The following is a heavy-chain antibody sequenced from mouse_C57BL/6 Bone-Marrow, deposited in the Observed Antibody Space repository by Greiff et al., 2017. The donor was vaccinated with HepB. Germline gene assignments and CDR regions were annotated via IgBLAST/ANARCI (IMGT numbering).Heavy chain of an antibody. CDR3: ARYYYGSSLYYAMDD. Sequence: QVQLQQSGPGLVQPSQSLSITCTVSGFSLTSYGVHWVRQSPGKGLEWLGVIWSGGSTDYNAAFIYRLSISKDNSKCQVFFKMNSLQADDTAIYYCARYYYGSSLYYAMDDWGKGTSVTVAS. J-gene: IGHJ4*01. CDR2: IWSGGST. V-gene: IGHV2-2*01. D-gene: IGHD1-1*01. CDR1: GFSLTSYG.